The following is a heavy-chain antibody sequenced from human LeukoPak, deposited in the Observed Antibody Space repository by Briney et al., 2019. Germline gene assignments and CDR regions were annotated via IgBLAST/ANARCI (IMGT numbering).Heavy chain of an antibody. CDR2: IYYTGDT. Sequence: SETPSLTCDVSGASITSHYWSWIRQPPGKGLEWIGYIYYTGDTNYNPSLKSRVTMSVDTSKNHFSLKLSSVTAADTAVYYCARSNDYSLLYFFDYWGQGTLVAVSS. D-gene: IGHD2-15*01. CDR3: ARSNDYSLLYFFDY. J-gene: IGHJ4*02. V-gene: IGHV4-59*11. CDR1: GASITSHY.